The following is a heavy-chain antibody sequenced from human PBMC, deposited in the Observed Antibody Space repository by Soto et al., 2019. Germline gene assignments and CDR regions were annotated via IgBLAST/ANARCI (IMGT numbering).Heavy chain of an antibody. J-gene: IGHJ3*02. CDR3: AKVYYSETFPGAFDI. V-gene: IGHV3-23*01. D-gene: IGHD3-10*01. CDR1: GFTFSNYA. Sequence: GGSLRLSCAVSGFTFSNYAMHWVRQAPGKGLEWVSGISGGGGSTFYADSVKGRFTISRDNSMNTLYLHVSSLRAEDTAVYYCAKVYYSETFPGAFDIWGQGTMVTVSS. CDR2: ISGGGGST.